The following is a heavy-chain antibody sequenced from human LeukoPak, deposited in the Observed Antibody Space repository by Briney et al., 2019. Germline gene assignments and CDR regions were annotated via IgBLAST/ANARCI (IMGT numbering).Heavy chain of an antibody. CDR2: ISGNSGDT. Sequence: GGSLRLSCAASGFTFSDHYMTWVRQPPGKGLEWLSYISGNSGDTNYADSVKGRFTVSRDNAKNSLYLQMNSLRVEDTAVYYCARDPRTVRIWGQGTLVTVSS. CDR1: GFTFSDHY. J-gene: IGHJ4*02. CDR3: ARDPRTVRI. V-gene: IGHV3-11*06. D-gene: IGHD1-1*01.